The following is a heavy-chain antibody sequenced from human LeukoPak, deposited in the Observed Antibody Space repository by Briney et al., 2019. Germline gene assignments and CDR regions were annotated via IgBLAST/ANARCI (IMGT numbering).Heavy chain of an antibody. CDR1: GYTFTSYD. CDR3: ARGPYCSGGSCYPLRYYYMDV. V-gene: IGHV1-8*01. CDR2: MNPNSGNT. D-gene: IGHD2-15*01. Sequence: ASVKVSCKASGYTFTSYDINWVRQATGQGLEWMGWMNPNSGNTGYAQKFQGRVTMTRNTSISTAYMALSSLRSEDTAVYYCARGPYCSGGSCYPLRYYYMDVWGKGTTVTVSS. J-gene: IGHJ6*03.